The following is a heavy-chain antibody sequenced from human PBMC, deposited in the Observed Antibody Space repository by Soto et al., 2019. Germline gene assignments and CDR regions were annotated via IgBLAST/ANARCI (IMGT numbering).Heavy chain of an antibody. D-gene: IGHD2-21*02. CDR3: ARRYCASDNCPLFYYFVDL. Sequence: SVKVSCKASGGTFNKFAFSWVRQAPGQGFGWMGGIIPVFRSANYAQRFRGRITITADEYTSTVYLYLNDLRSDDTAVYYCARRYCASDNCPLFYYFVDLWGLGTTVTVSS. J-gene: IGHJ6*02. V-gene: IGHV1-69*13. CDR2: IIPVFRSA. CDR1: GGTFNKFA.